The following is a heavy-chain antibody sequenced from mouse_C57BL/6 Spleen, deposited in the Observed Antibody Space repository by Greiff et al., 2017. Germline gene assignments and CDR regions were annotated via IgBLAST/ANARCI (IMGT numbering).Heavy chain of an antibody. D-gene: IGHD4-1*01. J-gene: IGHJ2*01. CDR1: GFTFSSYG. CDR3: ARGELGY. CDR2: ISSGGSYT. V-gene: IGHV5-6*01. Sequence: EVQLVESGGDLVKPGGSLKLSCAASGFTFSSYGMSWVRQTPDNRLEWVATISSGGSYTYYPDSVKGLFTISRDKAKNTLYLHMSSLNSEDTSMYYCARGELGYWGQGTTLTVSS.